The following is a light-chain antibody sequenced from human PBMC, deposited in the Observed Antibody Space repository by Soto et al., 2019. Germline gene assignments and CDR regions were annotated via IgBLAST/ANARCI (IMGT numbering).Light chain of an antibody. V-gene: IGKV1-5*03. Sequence: DIQMTQSPSTLSGSVGDRVTITCRASQTISSWLAWYQQKPGKAPKLLIYKASTLKSGVPSRFSGSGSGTEFTLTISSLQPDDFETYYCQQSYITPRTFGPGTKVDIK. CDR1: QTISSW. CDR3: QQSYITPRT. CDR2: KAS. J-gene: IGKJ3*01.